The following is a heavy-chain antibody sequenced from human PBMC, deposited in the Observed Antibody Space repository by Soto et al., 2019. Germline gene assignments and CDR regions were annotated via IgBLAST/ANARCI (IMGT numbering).Heavy chain of an antibody. CDR2: ISSSSTI. V-gene: IGHV3-48*04. CDR3: ARERRDNYYDSSRDAFDI. Sequence: GGSLRLSCAASGFTFSSYSMNWVRQAPGKGLEWVSYISSSSTIYYADSVKDRFTISRDNAKNSLYLQMNSLRAEDTAVYYCARERRDNYYDSSRDAFDIWGQGTMVTVSS. D-gene: IGHD3-22*01. J-gene: IGHJ3*02. CDR1: GFTFSSYS.